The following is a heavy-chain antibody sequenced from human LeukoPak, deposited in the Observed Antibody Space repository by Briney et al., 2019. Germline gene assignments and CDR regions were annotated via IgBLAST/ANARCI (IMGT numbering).Heavy chain of an antibody. Sequence: SETLSLTCTVSGGSISSYYWSWIRQPPGKGLEWIGYIYYSGSTNYNPSLKSRVTISVDTSKNQFSLKLSSVTAADTAVYYCARYSGYDLWSHFDYWGQGTLVTVSS. CDR3: ARYSGYDLWSHFDY. CDR1: GGSISSYY. D-gene: IGHD5-12*01. V-gene: IGHV4-59*08. CDR2: IYYSGST. J-gene: IGHJ4*02.